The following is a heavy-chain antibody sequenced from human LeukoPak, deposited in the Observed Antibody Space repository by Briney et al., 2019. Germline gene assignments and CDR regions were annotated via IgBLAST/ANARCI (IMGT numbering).Heavy chain of an antibody. CDR1: GFTFGDFG. J-gene: IGHJ4*02. Sequence: QPGGSLRLSCSSSGFTFGDFGMSWFRQAPGKGPEWVGFIRSKVYGGATEHAASVKGRFIISRDDSKSIAYLQMNSLETEDTAVYYCSRSRRVLCTGACYSFDYWGQGTLVTVSS. CDR2: IRSKVYGGAT. CDR3: SRSRRVLCTGACYSFDY. V-gene: IGHV3-49*03. D-gene: IGHD2-8*02.